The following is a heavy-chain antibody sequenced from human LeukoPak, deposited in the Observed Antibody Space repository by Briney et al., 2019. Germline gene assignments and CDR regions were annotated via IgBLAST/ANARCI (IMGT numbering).Heavy chain of an antibody. J-gene: IGHJ4*02. CDR2: IYTGGNT. CDR1: GFIVSSNY. D-gene: IGHD3-3*01. CDR3: AKGALEWLLGIDY. Sequence: QPGGSLRLSCAASGFIVSSNYMNWVRQAPGKGLEWVSVIYTGGNTYYADSVKGRFTISRDNAKNTLYLQMNSLRAEDTAVYYCAKGALEWLLGIDYWGQGTLVTVSS. V-gene: IGHV3-53*01.